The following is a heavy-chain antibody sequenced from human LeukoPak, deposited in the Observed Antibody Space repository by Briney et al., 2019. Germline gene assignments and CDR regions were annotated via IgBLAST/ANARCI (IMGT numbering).Heavy chain of an antibody. J-gene: IGHJ5*02. Sequence: PGGSLRLSCAASGFTFSSYSMNWVRQAPGKGLEWVSSISSSSSYIYYADSVKGRFTISRDNAKNSLYLQMNSLRAEDTAVYYCARDLHSSSRGWFDPWGQGTLVTVSS. D-gene: IGHD6-13*01. CDR3: ARDLHSSSRGWFDP. CDR1: GFTFSSYS. V-gene: IGHV3-21*04. CDR2: ISSSSSYI.